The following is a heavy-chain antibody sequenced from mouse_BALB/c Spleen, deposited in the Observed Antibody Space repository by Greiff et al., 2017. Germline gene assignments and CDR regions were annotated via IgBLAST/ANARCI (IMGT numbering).Heavy chain of an antibody. Sequence: VQLQQPGAELVRPGASVKLSCKASGYTFTSYWINWVKQRPGQGLEWIGNIYPSDSYTNYNQKFKDKATLTVDKSSSTAYMQLSSPTSEDSAVYYCTRGGFTTVESDYWGQGTTLTVSS. CDR2: IYPSDSYT. J-gene: IGHJ2*01. D-gene: IGHD1-1*01. CDR1: GYTFTSYW. V-gene: IGHV1-69*02. CDR3: TRGGFTTVESDY.